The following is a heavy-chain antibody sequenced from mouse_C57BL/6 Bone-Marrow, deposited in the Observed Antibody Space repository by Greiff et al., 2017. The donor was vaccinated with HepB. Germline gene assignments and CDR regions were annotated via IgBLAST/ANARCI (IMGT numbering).Heavy chain of an antibody. V-gene: IGHV14-4*01. J-gene: IGHJ4*01. D-gene: IGHD1-1*01. Sequence: VHVKQSGAELVRPGASVKLSCTASGFNIKDDYMHWVKQRPEQGLEWIGWIDPENGDTEYASKFQGKATITADTSSNTAYLQLSSLTSEDTAVYYCTTRDYGSSPYYAMDYWGQGTSVTVSS. CDR2: IDPENGDT. CDR3: TTRDYGSSPYYAMDY. CDR1: GFNIKDDY.